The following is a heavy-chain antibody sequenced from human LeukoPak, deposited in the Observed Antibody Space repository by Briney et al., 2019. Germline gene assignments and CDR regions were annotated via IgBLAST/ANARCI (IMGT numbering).Heavy chain of an antibody. D-gene: IGHD2-21*02. CDR2: ISPNSGGT. CDR3: AREGVVTTGWFDP. V-gene: IGHV1-2*02. CDR1: GYTFTDFY. Sequence: ASVKVSCKSSGYTFTDFYIHWVRQAPGQRLEWMGWISPNSGGTNYAQKFQGRVTMTRDTSISTAYMELSRLKSDDTAIYYCAREGVVTTGWFDPWGQGTLVTVSS. J-gene: IGHJ5*02.